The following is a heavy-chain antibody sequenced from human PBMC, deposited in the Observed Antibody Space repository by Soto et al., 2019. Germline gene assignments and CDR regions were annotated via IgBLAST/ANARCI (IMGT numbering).Heavy chain of an antibody. CDR2: RYYTGST. CDR1: GVSISSWS. Sequence: QVQLQESGPGLVKPSETLSLTCSVSGVSISSWSWAWIRQPPGKGLEWIGYRYYTGSTDYNPSIKSRVTISVDTSKNQFSLRLSSVAAADTAVYYCVRGEGYRLYWGQGTLLTVSS. CDR3: VRGEGYRLY. D-gene: IGHD3-16*01. J-gene: IGHJ4*02. V-gene: IGHV4-59*01.